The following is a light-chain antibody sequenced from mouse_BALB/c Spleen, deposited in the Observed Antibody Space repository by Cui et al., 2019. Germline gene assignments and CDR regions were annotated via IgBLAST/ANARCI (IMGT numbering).Light chain of an antibody. J-gene: IGKJ1*01. CDR2: DTS. CDR3: QQWSSYPRT. V-gene: IGKV4-55*01. Sequence: QIVLTQSPAIMSASPGEKVTMTCSANSSVSYMYWYQQNPGSSPRLLIYDTSNLASGVPVRFSGSGSGTSYSLTISRMEAEDAATYYCQQWSSYPRTFGGGTKLEIK. CDR1: SSVSY.